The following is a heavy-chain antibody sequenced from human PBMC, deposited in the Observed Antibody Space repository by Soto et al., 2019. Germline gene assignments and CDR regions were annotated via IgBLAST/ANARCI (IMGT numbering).Heavy chain of an antibody. D-gene: IGHD4-17*01. J-gene: IGHJ4*02. CDR1: GFTFSSFD. V-gene: IGHV3-21*06. CDR3: TRRAVTTYHFFDY. CDR2: IHRASTYI. Sequence: ESLILSCATSGFTFSSFDMDRVRQAPGKGLEWVSSIHRASTYIYYADSVRGRFTISRDNAKSSLYLQMNSLTVEDTAVYYCTRRAVTTYHFFDYWGQGALVTVSS.